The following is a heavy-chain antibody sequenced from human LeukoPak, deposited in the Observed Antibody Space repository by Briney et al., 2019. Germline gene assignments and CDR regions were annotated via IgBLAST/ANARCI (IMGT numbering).Heavy chain of an antibody. CDR1: GFTFDDYA. V-gene: IGHV3-9*03. CDR3: AKGSSYSFGYWYFDL. CDR2: ISWHSGSV. Sequence: GGSLRLSCAASGFTFDDYAMHWVRQAPGKGLEWVSGISWHSGSVGYADSVKGRFTISRDNAKDSLYRQMHSLRAEDMALYFCAKGSSYSFGYWYFDLWGRGTLVTVSS. D-gene: IGHD5-18*01. J-gene: IGHJ2*01.